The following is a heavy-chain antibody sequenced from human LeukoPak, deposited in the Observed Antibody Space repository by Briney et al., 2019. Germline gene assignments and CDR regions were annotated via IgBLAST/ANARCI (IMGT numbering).Heavy chain of an antibody. Sequence: GGSLRLSCAASGFTFSSYGMSWVRQAPGKGLEWVANIKQDGSEKYYVDSVKGRFTISRDNAKNSLYLQMNSLRAEDTAVYYCARDSPALMRGYMDVWGKGTTVTISS. CDR3: ARDSPALMRGYMDV. V-gene: IGHV3-7*01. CDR1: GFTFSSYG. J-gene: IGHJ6*03. CDR2: IKQDGSEK.